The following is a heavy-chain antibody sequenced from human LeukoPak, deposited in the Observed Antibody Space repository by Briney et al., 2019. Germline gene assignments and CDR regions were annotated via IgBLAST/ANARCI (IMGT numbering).Heavy chain of an antibody. CDR3: ARDHNRNWGEFDP. D-gene: IGHD1-7*01. CDR2: IHTCGST. CDR1: GGSINNYH. V-gene: IGHV4-4*07. J-gene: IGHJ5*02. Sequence: PSETLSLTCTVSGGSINNYHWSWVRQPAGKGLEWIGRIHTCGSTYYNPSLKSRVTMSIDTSKNQFSLKLSSVTAADTAVYYCARDHNRNWGEFDPWGQGALVTVSS.